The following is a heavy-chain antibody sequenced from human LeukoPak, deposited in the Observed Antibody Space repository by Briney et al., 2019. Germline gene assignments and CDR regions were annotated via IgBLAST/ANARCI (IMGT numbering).Heavy chain of an antibody. D-gene: IGHD4-17*01. Sequence: SETLSLTCTGSGGSISSHYWSWIRQPPGKGLEWIGYIYYSGSTNYNPSLKSRVTISVDTSKNHFSLKLSSVTAADTAVYYCGRPTKYGDYSCAFYIWGPVTMVTVSS. J-gene: IGHJ3*02. V-gene: IGHV4-59*08. CDR3: GRPTKYGDYSCAFYI. CDR2: IYYSGST. CDR1: GGSISSHY.